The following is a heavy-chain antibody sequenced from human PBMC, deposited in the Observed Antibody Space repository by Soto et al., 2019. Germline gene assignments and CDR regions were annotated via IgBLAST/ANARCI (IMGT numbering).Heavy chain of an antibody. CDR3: ARVEAGITMIVGWFVP. J-gene: IGHJ5*02. V-gene: IGHV1-69*13. CDR2: IIPIFGTA. CDR1: GGTFSSYA. Sequence: ASVKVSCKASGGTFSSYAISWVRQAPGQGLEWMGGIIPIFGTANYAQKFQGRVTITADESTSTAYMELSSLRSEDTAVYYCARVEAGITMIVGWFVPWGKGLLVTVSS. D-gene: IGHD3-22*01.